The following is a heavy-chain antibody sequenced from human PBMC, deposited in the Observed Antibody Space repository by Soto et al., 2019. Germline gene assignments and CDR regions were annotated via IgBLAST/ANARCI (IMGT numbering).Heavy chain of an antibody. V-gene: IGHV2-5*02. CDR2: IYWDDDK. J-gene: IGHJ4*02. D-gene: IGHD5-12*01. Sequence: QITLKESGPTLVKPTQTLTLTCTFSGFSLSTSGVGVGWIRQPPGKALEWLALIYWDDDKRYSPSLNSRLTITKDTSKNQVVLTMTTMDPLDTATYYCAHVYGGYDNFDYWGQGTLVTVSS. CDR3: AHVYGGYDNFDY. CDR1: GFSLSTSGVG.